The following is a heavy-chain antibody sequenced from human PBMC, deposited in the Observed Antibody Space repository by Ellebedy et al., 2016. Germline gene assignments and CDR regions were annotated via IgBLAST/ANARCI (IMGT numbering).Heavy chain of an antibody. Sequence: GGSLRLSCAASGFTFSSYDMHWVRQATGKGLEWVSAIGTAGDPYYPGSVKGRLTISRENAKNSLYLQMNSLRAGDTAVYYCARGAQTRFGELFLDYWGQGTLVTVSS. CDR3: ARGAQTRFGELFLDY. V-gene: IGHV3-13*05. CDR2: IGTAGDP. J-gene: IGHJ4*02. D-gene: IGHD3-10*01. CDR1: GFTFSSYD.